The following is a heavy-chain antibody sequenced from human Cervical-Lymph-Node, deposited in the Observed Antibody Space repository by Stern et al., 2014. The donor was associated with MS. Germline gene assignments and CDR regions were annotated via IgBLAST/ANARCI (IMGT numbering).Heavy chain of an antibody. CDR3: ARDLVGDYRGMDV. Sequence: QVQLVESGGGVVQPGRSLRLSCAASGFTFSSYGMHWVRQAPGKGLEWVAVIWYDGSNKYYADSVKGRFTISRDNSKNTLYLQMNSLRAEDTAVYYCARDLVGDYRGMDVWGQGTTVTVSS. CDR2: IWYDGSNK. V-gene: IGHV3-33*01. J-gene: IGHJ6*02. D-gene: IGHD1-26*01. CDR1: GFTFSSYG.